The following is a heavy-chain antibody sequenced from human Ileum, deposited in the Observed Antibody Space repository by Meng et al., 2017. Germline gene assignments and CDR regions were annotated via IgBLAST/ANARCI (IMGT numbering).Heavy chain of an antibody. D-gene: IGHD3-10*01. Sequence: GESLKISCAASGFTFSSYSMNWVRQAPGKGLEWVSSINSSSSYIYYADSVKGRFTISRDNAKNSLYLQMNSLRAEDTAVYYCARVQVRGVPDYWGQGTLVTVSS. CDR1: GFTFSSYS. J-gene: IGHJ4*02. CDR2: INSSSSYI. CDR3: ARVQVRGVPDY. V-gene: IGHV3-21*01.